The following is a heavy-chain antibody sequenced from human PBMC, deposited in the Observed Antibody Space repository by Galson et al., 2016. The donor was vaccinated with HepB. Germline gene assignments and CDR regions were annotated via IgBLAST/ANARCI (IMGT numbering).Heavy chain of an antibody. CDR1: GFTFSSYW. CDR2: INHDGSAI. V-gene: IGHV3-7*03. J-gene: IGHJ4*02. D-gene: IGHD2-2*01. CDR3: ARDRGRSSNDY. Sequence: SLRLSCAASGFTFSSYWMSWVRQAPGKGLEWVAHINHDGSAIYYVDSVKGRFTISRDNAKNTLDLQMNSLRAEDTAVYYCARDRGRSSNDYWGQGTLVTVSS.